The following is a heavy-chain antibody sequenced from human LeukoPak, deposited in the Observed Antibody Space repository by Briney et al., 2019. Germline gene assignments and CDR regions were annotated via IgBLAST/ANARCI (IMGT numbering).Heavy chain of an antibody. CDR2: ISYDGSNK. V-gene: IGHV3-30-3*01. CDR1: GFTFSSYA. D-gene: IGHD4-23*01. Sequence: GRSLRLSCAASGFTFSSYAMHWVRQAPGKRLEWVAVISYDGSNKYYADSVKGRFTIARDNSKNTLYLQMNSLRAEDTAVYYCARDRTVVTGYYYYYGMDVWGQGTTVTVSS. CDR3: ARDRTVVTGYYYYYGMDV. J-gene: IGHJ6*02.